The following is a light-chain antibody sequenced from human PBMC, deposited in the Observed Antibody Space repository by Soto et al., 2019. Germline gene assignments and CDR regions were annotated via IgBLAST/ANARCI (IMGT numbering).Light chain of an antibody. Sequence: EIVMTPSPATLSVSPVERATLSCRASQSVSSNLAWYQQKPGQAPRLLIYGASNRATGIPDRFSGSGSGTDFTLTISRLEPEDFAVYYCQQYGSSGTFGQGTKVDI. CDR2: GAS. J-gene: IGKJ1*01. CDR3: QQYGSSGT. CDR1: QSVSSN. V-gene: IGKV3-20*01.